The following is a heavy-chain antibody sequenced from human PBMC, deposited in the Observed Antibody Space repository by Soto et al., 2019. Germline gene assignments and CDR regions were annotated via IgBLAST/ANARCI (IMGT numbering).Heavy chain of an antibody. CDR2: IWYDGSNK. V-gene: IGHV3-33*01. J-gene: IGHJ4*02. Sequence: PGGSQRLSCAASGFTFSSYGRHWVRQAPGKGLEWVAVIWYDGSNKYYADSVKGRFTISRDNSKNTLYLQMNSLRAEDTAVYYCARDPAPTDYGDYVGAQDYWGQGTLVTVSS. D-gene: IGHD4-17*01. CDR3: ARDPAPTDYGDYVGAQDY. CDR1: GFTFSSYG.